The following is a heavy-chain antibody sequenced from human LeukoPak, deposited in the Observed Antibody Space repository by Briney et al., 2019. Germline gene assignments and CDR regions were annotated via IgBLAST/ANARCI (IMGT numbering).Heavy chain of an antibody. D-gene: IGHD3-3*01. CDR3: ARTNTIFGVVIERWFDP. V-gene: IGHV1-18*01. J-gene: IGHJ5*02. Sequence: ASVKVSCKASGYTFTSYGISWVRQAPGQGLEWMGWISAYNGNTNYAQKLQGRVTMTTDTSTSTAYMELRSLRSDDTAVYYCARTNTIFGVVIERWFDPWGQGTLVTVSS. CDR1: GYTFTSYG. CDR2: ISAYNGNT.